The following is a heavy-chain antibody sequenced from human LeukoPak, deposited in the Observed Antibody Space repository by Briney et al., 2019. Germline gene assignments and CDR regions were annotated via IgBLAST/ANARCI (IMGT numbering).Heavy chain of an antibody. V-gene: IGHV3-74*01. CDR3: AKAPRGILTGYYDY. J-gene: IGHJ4*02. CDR2: INSDESIS. Sequence: GGSLRLSCAASGFTFSSYWMHWVRQAPNQGLMWVSRINSDESISDYADSVNGRFTISRDNAKNSLYLQMNSLRAEDTALYYCAKAPRGILTGYYDYWGQGTLVTVSS. D-gene: IGHD3-9*01. CDR1: GFTFSSYW.